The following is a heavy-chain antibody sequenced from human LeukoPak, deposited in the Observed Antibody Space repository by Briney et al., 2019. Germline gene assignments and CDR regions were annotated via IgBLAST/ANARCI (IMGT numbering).Heavy chain of an antibody. J-gene: IGHJ4*02. D-gene: IGHD5-18*01. CDR1: GGTFSSYA. CDR2: IIPIFGTA. V-gene: IGHV1-69*01. CDR3: ARNFPVGYSYDLFDY. Sequence: SVKVSCKASGGTFSSYAISWVRQAPGQGLEWMGGIIPIFGTANYAQKFQGRVTITADESTSTAYMELNSLRAEDTAVYYCARNFPVGYSYDLFDYWGQGTLVTVSS.